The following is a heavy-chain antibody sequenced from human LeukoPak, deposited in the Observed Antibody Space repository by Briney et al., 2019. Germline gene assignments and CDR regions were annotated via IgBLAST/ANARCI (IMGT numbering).Heavy chain of an antibody. CDR1: GYTFSACH. V-gene: IGHV1-2*02. D-gene: IGHD3-10*01. Sequence: EASVKVSCKASGYTFSACHIHWGRQAPGQGLEWMGWIVPDGRDTKYAEKFQGRMTLTVDTSITTAYMELHSLTSDDTTADYCSGRYGPGPVWGQGTLITASS. CDR2: IVPDGRDT. CDR3: SGRYGPGPV. J-gene: IGHJ4*02.